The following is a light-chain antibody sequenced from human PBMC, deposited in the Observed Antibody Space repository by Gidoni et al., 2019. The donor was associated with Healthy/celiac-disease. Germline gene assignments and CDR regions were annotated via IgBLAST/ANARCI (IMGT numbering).Light chain of an antibody. V-gene: IGKV3-20*01. Sequence: EIVLTQSPGTLSLSPGERATLPCRASQSVSSSYLAWYQQKPGQAPRLLIYGASSRATGIPDSFSGSGSVTDFTLTISRLEPEDFAVYYCQQYGSSPKTFGQGTKLEIK. CDR1: QSVSSSY. CDR3: QQYGSSPKT. J-gene: IGKJ2*01. CDR2: GAS.